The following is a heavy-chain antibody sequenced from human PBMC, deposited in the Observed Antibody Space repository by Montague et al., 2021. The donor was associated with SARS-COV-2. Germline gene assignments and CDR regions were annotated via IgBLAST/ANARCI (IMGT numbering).Heavy chain of an antibody. D-gene: IGHD3-3*01. Sequence: SETLSLTCSVSGGSISNYYWSWIRQSAGKGLEWIGCIYSSGSTNYNPSLKSRVTMSVDTSKNQFSLKLNSVTAADTAVYFCARAGRTIFGVITLVDYWGQGTLVTVSS. CDR2: IYSSGST. CDR3: ARAGRTIFGVITLVDY. J-gene: IGHJ4*02. CDR1: GGSISNYY. V-gene: IGHV4-4*07.